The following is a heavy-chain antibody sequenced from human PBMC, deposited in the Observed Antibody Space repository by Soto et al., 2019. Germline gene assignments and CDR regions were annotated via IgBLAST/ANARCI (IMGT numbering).Heavy chain of an antibody. CDR3: VRDAHSDQSIFDL. CDR1: EYSFGDYY. D-gene: IGHD3-3*01. V-gene: IGHV1-2*02. J-gene: IGHJ4*02. CDR2: INLNDGGT. Sequence: ASVKVSCKTSEYSFGDYYLHWVRQAPEQGLEWMGWINLNDGGTNSPRKFQGRITMTSDKSINTVYMELSRLRSDDTAVYFCVRDAHSDQSIFDLGGQGTEVDVYS.